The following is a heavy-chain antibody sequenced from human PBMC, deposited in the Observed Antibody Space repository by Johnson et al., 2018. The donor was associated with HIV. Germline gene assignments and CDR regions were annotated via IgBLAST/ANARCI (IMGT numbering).Heavy chain of an antibody. V-gene: IGHV3-11*04. CDR2: ISSSGSTI. CDR1: GFTFSDYY. D-gene: IGHD1-1*01. Sequence: QVYLVESGGGVVQSGRSLRLSCAASGFTFSDYYMSWIRQAPGKGLEWVSYISSSGSTIYYADSVKGRFTISRDNTKNSLYLQMNSLRAEDTAVYYCARGGYNWNDFLNDAFDMWGQGTVVTVSS. J-gene: IGHJ3*02. CDR3: ARGGYNWNDFLNDAFDM.